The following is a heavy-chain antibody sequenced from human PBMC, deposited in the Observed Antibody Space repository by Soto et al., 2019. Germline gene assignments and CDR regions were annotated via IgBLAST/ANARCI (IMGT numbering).Heavy chain of an antibody. V-gene: IGHV3-23*01. CDR3: AKDGTYYYDSSGYYYGGDYFDH. D-gene: IGHD3-22*01. Sequence: EVQLLESGGGLVQPGGSLRLSCAASGFTFSSYAMSWVRQAPGKGLEWVSATSGSGGSTYYADSVKGRFTISRDNSKNTLYLQMNSLRAEDTAVYYCAKDGTYYYDSSGYYYGGDYFDHWGQGTLVTVSS. CDR2: TSGSGGST. J-gene: IGHJ4*02. CDR1: GFTFSSYA.